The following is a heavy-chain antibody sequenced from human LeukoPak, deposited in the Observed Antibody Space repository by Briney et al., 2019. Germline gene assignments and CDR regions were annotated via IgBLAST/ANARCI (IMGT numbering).Heavy chain of an antibody. CDR3: ARVGYCSTASCYQASFLDY. Sequence: PSETLSLTCTVSGYSISGGYHWGWIRQPPGKGLEWIGSIYHDGSTYYNPSLKSRVTMSVDTSKNQVSLKLKSVTAADTALYYCARVGYCSTASCYQASFLDYWGQGTLATVSS. D-gene: IGHD2-2*01. CDR1: GYSISGGYH. V-gene: IGHV4-38-2*02. CDR2: IYHDGST. J-gene: IGHJ4*02.